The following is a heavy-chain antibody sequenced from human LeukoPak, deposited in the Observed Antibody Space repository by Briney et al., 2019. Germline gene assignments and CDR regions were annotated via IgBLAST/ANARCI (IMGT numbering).Heavy chain of an antibody. CDR1: GGSISSSSYY. V-gene: IGHV4-39*01. CDR2: IYYSGST. D-gene: IGHD6-19*01. Sequence: SETLSLTCTVSGGSISSSSYYWGWIRQPPGKGLEWIGSIYYSGSTYYNPSLKSRVTISVDTSKNQFSLKLSSVTAADTAVYYCARADSSGWYGAFYFDYWGQGTLVTVSS. CDR3: ARADSSGWYGAFYFDY. J-gene: IGHJ4*02.